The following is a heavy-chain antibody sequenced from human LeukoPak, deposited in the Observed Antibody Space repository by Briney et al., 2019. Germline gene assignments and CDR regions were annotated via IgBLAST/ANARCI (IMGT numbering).Heavy chain of an antibody. J-gene: IGHJ4*02. CDR1: GFTFTDYY. Sequence: GGSLRLSCAASGFTFTDYYMSWIRQAPGKGLEWISYISPTGSRIYYTDSVKGRFTISRDNAKKSLILQMNSLRADDTAVYYCARDYAGDTSGLVLDYWGQGTLVTVSS. D-gene: IGHD3-22*01. V-gene: IGHV3-11*01. CDR3: ARDYAGDTSGLVLDY. CDR2: ISPTGSRI.